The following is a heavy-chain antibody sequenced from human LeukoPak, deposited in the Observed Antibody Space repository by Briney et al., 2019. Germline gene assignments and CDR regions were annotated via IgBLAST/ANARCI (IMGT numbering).Heavy chain of an antibody. V-gene: IGHV4-39*01. J-gene: IGHJ3*02. Sequence: SETLSLTCTVSGGSVSGRYWGWIRQPPGKGLEWIGIIYYSGNTYYNPSLKSRVTISVDTSKNQFSLKLSSVTAADTTVYYCARLRSDGAFDIWGQGTMVTVSS. CDR1: GGSVSGRY. CDR2: IYYSGNT. CDR3: ARLRSDGAFDI. D-gene: IGHD2-15*01.